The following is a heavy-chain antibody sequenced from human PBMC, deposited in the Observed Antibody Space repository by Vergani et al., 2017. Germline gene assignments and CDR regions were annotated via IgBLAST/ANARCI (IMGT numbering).Heavy chain of an antibody. Sequence: EVQLLESGGGLVQPGGSLRLSCAASGFTFSSYAMSWVRQAPGKGLEWVSAISGSGGSTYYANSVKGRFTISRDNSKNTLYLQMNSLRAEDTAVYYCARSGPPRYSSSRSYWYFDLWGRGTLVTVSS. CDR2: ISGSGGST. CDR1: GFTFSSYA. J-gene: IGHJ2*01. CDR3: ARSGPPRYSSSRSYWYFDL. D-gene: IGHD6-13*01. V-gene: IGHV3-23*01.